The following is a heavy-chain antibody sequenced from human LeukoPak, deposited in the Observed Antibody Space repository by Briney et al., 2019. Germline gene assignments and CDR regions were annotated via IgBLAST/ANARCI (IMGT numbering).Heavy chain of an antibody. Sequence: GGSLRVSCAASGFTFSSYGMHWVRQAPGKRLEWVAVISYDGSNKYYADSVKGRFTISRDNSKNTLYLQMNSLRAEDTAVYYCAKAGEYYYDSSGTGHFDYWGQGTLVTVSS. CDR3: AKAGEYYYDSSGTGHFDY. CDR1: GFTFSSYG. CDR2: ISYDGSNK. D-gene: IGHD3-22*01. J-gene: IGHJ4*02. V-gene: IGHV3-30*18.